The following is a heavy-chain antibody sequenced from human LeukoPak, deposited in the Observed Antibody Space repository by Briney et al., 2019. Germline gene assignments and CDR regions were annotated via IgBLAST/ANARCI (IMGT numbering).Heavy chain of an antibody. V-gene: IGHV3-21*01. CDR3: ARADCSSSTCYLRHSWFDP. Sequence: GGSLRLFCAASGFTLSNYDMNWVRQAPGKGLEWVSSISTTSRYIYYKDSVRGRFTISRDDAKNSLYLEMNSLRAEDTAVYYCARADCSSSTCYLRHSWFDPWGQGTLVTVSS. CDR1: GFTLSNYD. CDR2: ISTTSRYI. D-gene: IGHD2-2*01. J-gene: IGHJ5*02.